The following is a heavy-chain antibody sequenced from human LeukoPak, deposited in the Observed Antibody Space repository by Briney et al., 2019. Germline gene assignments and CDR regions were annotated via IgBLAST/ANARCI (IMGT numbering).Heavy chain of an antibody. CDR1: GYTLTELS. D-gene: IGHD3-9*01. J-gene: IGHJ5*02. CDR2: FDPEDGEK. CDR3: AILLEDHAILPGSAKDL. V-gene: IGHV1-24*01. Sequence: ASVKVSCKVSGYTLTELSMHWVRQAPGKGLEWMGGFDPEDGEKIYTQKFQGRVTMTEDTSTDTAYMELSSLRSEDTAVYDCAILLEDHAILPGSAKDLWGQGTLVTVSS.